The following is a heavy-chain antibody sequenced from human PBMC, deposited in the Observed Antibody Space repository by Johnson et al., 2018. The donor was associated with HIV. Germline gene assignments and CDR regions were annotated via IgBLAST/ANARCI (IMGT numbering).Heavy chain of an antibody. CDR3: ARSRHGGIQPSDAFDV. V-gene: IGHV3-30-3*01. J-gene: IGHJ3*01. CDR1: GFPLNTYA. D-gene: IGHD3-16*01. CDR2: ISYDGSNK. Sequence: QVQLVESGGGVVQPGRSLRLSCAASGFPLNTYAMHWIRQAPGKGLEWMALISYDGSNKYYADSVKGRFTISRDNSKNTLYLQMNSLRAEDTAVYYCARSRHGGIQPSDAFDVWGQGTMVTVSS.